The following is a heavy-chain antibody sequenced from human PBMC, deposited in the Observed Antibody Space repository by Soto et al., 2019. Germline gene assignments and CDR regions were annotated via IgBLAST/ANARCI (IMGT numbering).Heavy chain of an antibody. Sequence: EVQLVESGGGLVKPGGSLRLACAASGFTFSTYGMNWVRQAPGKGLEWVSSISSSSTYIYYADSVKGRLTISRDNAKNSLYLQMNSLRAEDTAVYYCARVSEPLGGLHWLGEPMRSNNWFDLWGQGTLVTVSS. CDR1: GFTFSTYG. D-gene: IGHD3-10*01. J-gene: IGHJ5*02. CDR2: ISSSSTYI. V-gene: IGHV3-21*01. CDR3: ARVSEPLGGLHWLGEPMRSNNWFDL.